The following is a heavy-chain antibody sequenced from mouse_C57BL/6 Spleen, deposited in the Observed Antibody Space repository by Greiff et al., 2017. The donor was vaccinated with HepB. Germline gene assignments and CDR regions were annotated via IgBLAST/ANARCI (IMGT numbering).Heavy chain of an antibody. CDR2: IYPGGGYT. V-gene: IGHV1-63*01. D-gene: IGHD2-3*01. CDR3: ARKGYYYFDY. J-gene: IGHJ2*01. Sequence: QVQLKQSGAELVRPGTSVKMSCKASGYTFTNYWIGWAKQRPGHGLEWIGDIYPGGGYTNYNEKFKGKATLTADKSSSTAYMQFSSLTSEDSAIYYCARKGYYYFDYWGQGTTLTVSS. CDR1: GYTFTNYW.